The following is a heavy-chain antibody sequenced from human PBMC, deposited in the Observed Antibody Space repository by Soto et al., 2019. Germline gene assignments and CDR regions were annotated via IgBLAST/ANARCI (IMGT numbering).Heavy chain of an antibody. D-gene: IGHD3-3*01. V-gene: IGHV3-23*01. CDR1: GFTFSSYA. CDR3: AKDQTIFGVVIILYYFDC. J-gene: IGHJ4*02. Sequence: GSLRLSCAASGFTFSSYAMSWVRQAPGKGLEWVSGISASGGSTYYADSVKGRFTISRDNSKNTLYLQMNSLRAEDTAVYYCAKDQTIFGVVIILYYFDCWGQGTLVTVSS. CDR2: ISASGGST.